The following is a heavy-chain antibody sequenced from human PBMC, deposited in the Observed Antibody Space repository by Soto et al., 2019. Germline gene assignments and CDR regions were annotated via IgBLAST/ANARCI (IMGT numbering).Heavy chain of an antibody. V-gene: IGHV3-7*01. J-gene: IGHJ4*02. CDR3: ARDPNWATLGDPKFDY. CDR2: IKQDGSEK. CDR1: GFTFSSYW. D-gene: IGHD4-17*01. Sequence: GRSLRLSCAPSGFTFSSYWMSWVRQAPGTGLEWVANIKQDGSEKYYVDSVKGRFTISRDNAKNSLYLQMNSLRAEDTAVYYCARDPNWATLGDPKFDYWGQGTMVIVSS.